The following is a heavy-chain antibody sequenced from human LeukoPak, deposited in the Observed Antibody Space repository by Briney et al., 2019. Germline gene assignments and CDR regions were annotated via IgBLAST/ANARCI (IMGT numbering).Heavy chain of an antibody. CDR2: ISYDESNK. J-gene: IGHJ4*02. V-gene: IGHV3-30-3*01. Sequence: GRSLRLSCAASGFTFSSYAMHWVRQAPGKGLEWVAVISYDESNKYYADSVKGRFTISRDNSKNTLYLQMNSLRAEDTAVYYCAKATWVAPQTCFDYWGQGTLVTVSS. CDR1: GFTFSSYA. CDR3: AKATWVAPQTCFDY. D-gene: IGHD2-15*01.